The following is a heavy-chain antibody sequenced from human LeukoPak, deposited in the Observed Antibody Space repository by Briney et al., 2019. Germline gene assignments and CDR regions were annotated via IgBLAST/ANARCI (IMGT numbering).Heavy chain of an antibody. CDR1: GFTFSSYS. CDR3: ARALGAAAAYPTDV. D-gene: IGHD6-13*01. CDR2: ISSSSSYI. V-gene: IGHV3-21*01. Sequence: KTGGSLRLSCAASGFTFSSYSMNWVRQAPGKGLEWVSSISSSSSYIYYADSVKGRFTISRDSAKNSLYLQMNSLRAEDTAVYYCARALGAAAAYPTDVWGQGTTVTVS. J-gene: IGHJ6*02.